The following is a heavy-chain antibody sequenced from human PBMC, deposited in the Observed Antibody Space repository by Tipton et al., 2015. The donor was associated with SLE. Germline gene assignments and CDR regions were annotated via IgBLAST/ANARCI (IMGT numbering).Heavy chain of an antibody. CDR1: GRSISSGGYY. CDR2: IYYSGST. J-gene: IGHJ6*03. CDR3: AREPVYYYYYMDV. V-gene: IGHV4-61*08. Sequence: TLSLTCTVSGRSISSGGYYWSWIRQPPGKGLEWIGYIYYSGSTNYNPSLKSRVTISVDTSKNQFSLKLSSVTAADTAVYYCAREPVYYYYYMDVWGKGTTVTVSS.